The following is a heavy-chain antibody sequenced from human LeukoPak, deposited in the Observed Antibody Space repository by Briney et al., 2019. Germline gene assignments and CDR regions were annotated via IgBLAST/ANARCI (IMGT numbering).Heavy chain of an antibody. D-gene: IGHD2-2*01. CDR1: GGTFSSYA. CDR3: AGGYCSSTSCLGWFDP. J-gene: IGHJ5*02. V-gene: IGHV1-69*06. Sequence: ASVKVSCKASGGTFSSYAISWVRQAPGQGLEWMGGIIPIFGTANYAQKFQGRVTITADKSTSTAYMELSSLRSEDTAVYYCAGGYCSSTSCLGWFDPWGQGTLVTDSS. CDR2: IIPIFGTA.